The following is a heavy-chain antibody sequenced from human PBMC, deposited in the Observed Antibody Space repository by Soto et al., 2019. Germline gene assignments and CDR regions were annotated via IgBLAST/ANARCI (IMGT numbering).Heavy chain of an antibody. D-gene: IGHD2-8*01. CDR2: ITSSGSII. CDR1: GFSFSDYA. J-gene: IGHJ4*02. Sequence: PGGPLRLSCAASGFSFSDYAMNWVRQAPGKGLEWLSSITSSGSIIYYADSVRGRFTTSRDNPENSLYLQVNSLRAEDTAVYYCARGAGYCANGVCDRFDLWGQGTLVTVSS. CDR3: ARGAGYCANGVCDRFDL. V-gene: IGHV3-21*06.